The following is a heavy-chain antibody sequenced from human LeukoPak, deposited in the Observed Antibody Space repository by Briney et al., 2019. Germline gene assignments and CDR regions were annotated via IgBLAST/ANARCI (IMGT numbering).Heavy chain of an antibody. CDR2: IAGSGNHI. J-gene: IGHJ4*02. Sequence: GGSLRLSCAASGFTFDSYSLNWVRQAPGQGLEWVSYIAGSGNHIYYADSVKGRFTISRDNANKSLYLLMNSLRAEDTAVYYCARADYYRFDYWGQGTLVTVSS. CDR3: ARADYYRFDY. D-gene: IGHD3-10*01. CDR1: GFTFDSYS. V-gene: IGHV3-21*01.